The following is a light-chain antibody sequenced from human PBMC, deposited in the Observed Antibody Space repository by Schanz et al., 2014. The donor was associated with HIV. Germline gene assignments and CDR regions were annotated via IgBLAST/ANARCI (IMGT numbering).Light chain of an antibody. CDR2: DVS. V-gene: IGLV2-14*01. J-gene: IGLJ2*01. CDR3: CSYAGTTTHGI. Sequence: QSALTQPASVSGSPGQSITISCTGTSSDVGGYNYVSWYQQHPGKAPKLMIYDVSNRPSGVSNRFSGSKSGNTAFLTISGLQAEDEAEYFCCSYAGTTTHGIFGGGTKLTVL. CDR1: SSDVGGYNY.